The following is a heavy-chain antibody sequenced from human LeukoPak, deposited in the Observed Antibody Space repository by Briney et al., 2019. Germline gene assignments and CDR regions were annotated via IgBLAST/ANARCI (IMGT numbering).Heavy chain of an antibody. Sequence: GGSLRLSCVAPRIALSSYAMSWVRQAPGKGLEWVSTITYSGVNEYYTDSVKGRFTISRDNAKNSLYLQMNSLRAEDTAVYYCARGMPANYWGQGTLVTVSS. D-gene: IGHD2-2*01. V-gene: IGHV3-23*01. J-gene: IGHJ4*02. CDR3: ARGMPANY. CDR1: RIALSSYA. CDR2: ITYSGVNE.